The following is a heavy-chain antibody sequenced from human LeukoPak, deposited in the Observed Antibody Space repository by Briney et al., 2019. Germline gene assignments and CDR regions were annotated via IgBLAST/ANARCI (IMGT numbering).Heavy chain of an antibody. Sequence: QAGGSLRLSCAASGFTFSSYGMHWVRQAPGKGLEWVAFIRYDGSNKYYADSVKGRFTISRDNSKNTLYLQMNSLRAEDTAVYYCAKDRERFMEWLSTPYFDYWGQGTLVTVSS. D-gene: IGHD3-3*01. CDR2: IRYDGSNK. J-gene: IGHJ4*02. V-gene: IGHV3-30*02. CDR3: AKDRERFMEWLSTPYFDY. CDR1: GFTFSSYG.